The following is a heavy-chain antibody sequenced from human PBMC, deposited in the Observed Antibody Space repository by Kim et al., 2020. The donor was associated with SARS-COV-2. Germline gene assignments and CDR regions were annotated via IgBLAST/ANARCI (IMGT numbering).Heavy chain of an antibody. Sequence: SETLSLTCTVSGGSISSSSYYWGWIRQPPGKGLEWIGSIYYSGSTYYNPSLKSRVTISVDTSKNQFSLKLSSVTAADTAVYYCARGSSGWYLGFDYWGQGTLVTVSS. CDR1: GGSISSSSYY. J-gene: IGHJ4*02. CDR2: IYYSGST. CDR3: ARGSSGWYLGFDY. D-gene: IGHD6-19*01. V-gene: IGHV4-39*07.